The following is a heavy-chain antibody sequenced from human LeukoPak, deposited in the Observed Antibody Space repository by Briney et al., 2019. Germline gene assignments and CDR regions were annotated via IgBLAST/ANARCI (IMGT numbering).Heavy chain of an antibody. CDR2: ISSSSSTI. Sequence: GGSLRLSCAASGFTFSSYSMNWVRQAPGKGLEWVSYISSSSSTIYYADSVKGRFTISRDNAKNSLYLQMNSLRAEDTAVYYCARGRVTRYEGYFDYWAREPWSPSPQ. D-gene: IGHD4-11*01. J-gene: IGHJ4*02. CDR3: ARGRVTRYEGYFDY. V-gene: IGHV3-48*01. CDR1: GFTFSSYS.